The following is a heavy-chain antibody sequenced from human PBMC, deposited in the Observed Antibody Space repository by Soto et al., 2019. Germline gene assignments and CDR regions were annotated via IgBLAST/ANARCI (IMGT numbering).Heavy chain of an antibody. CDR3: ASGIQLWLRRINNGYSG. Sequence: QVQLVQSGAEVKKPESSVKVSCKAPGGTFSTYAISWVRQAPGQGLEWMGGIIPMFGTANYAQRFRDSVTITADESTNTVYMELSSLRSEDTAVYFCASGIQLWLRRINNGYSGWGQGTLVTVSS. CDR1: GGTFSTYA. CDR2: IIPMFGTA. V-gene: IGHV1-69*12. D-gene: IGHD5-18*01. J-gene: IGHJ4*02.